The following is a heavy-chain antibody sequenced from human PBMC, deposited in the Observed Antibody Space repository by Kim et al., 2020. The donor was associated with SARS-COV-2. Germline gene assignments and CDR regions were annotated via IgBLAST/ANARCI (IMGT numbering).Heavy chain of an antibody. CDR2: T. V-gene: IGHV4-59*01. Sequence: TNSHPSRKSQVTISVDTSKNQFSLRLNSVTAADTAVYYCARLLVSGYFDYWGQGTLVTVSS. CDR3: ARLLVSGYFDY. J-gene: IGHJ4*02. D-gene: IGHD1-26*01.